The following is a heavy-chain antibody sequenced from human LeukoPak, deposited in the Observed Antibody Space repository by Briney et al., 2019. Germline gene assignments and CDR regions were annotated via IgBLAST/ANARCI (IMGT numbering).Heavy chain of an antibody. CDR1: GFTFSSYA. CDR3: AKDLVGGYRLIDHAFDI. CDR2: ISGSGGST. D-gene: IGHD5-12*01. V-gene: IGHV3-23*01. Sequence: QSGGSLRLSCAASGFTFSSYAMSWVRQAPGKGLEWVSAISGSGGSTYYADSVKGRFTISRDNSKNTLYLQMNSLRAEDTAVYYCAKDLVGGYRLIDHAFDIWGQGTMVTVSS. J-gene: IGHJ3*02.